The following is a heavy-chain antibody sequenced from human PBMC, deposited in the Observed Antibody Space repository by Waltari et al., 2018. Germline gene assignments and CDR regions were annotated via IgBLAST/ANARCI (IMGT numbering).Heavy chain of an antibody. CDR2: ISGSGGST. Sequence: EVQLLESGGGLVQPGGSLRLSCAASGFTFSSYAMSWVRQAPGKGLAWVSAISGSGGSTYSADSGKGRFTISRDNSKNTLYLQMNSLRAEDTAVYYCAKDRGIAAAGNYYYYGMDVWGQGTTVTVSS. V-gene: IGHV3-23*01. D-gene: IGHD6-13*01. J-gene: IGHJ6*02. CDR1: GFTFSSYA. CDR3: AKDRGIAAAGNYYYYGMDV.